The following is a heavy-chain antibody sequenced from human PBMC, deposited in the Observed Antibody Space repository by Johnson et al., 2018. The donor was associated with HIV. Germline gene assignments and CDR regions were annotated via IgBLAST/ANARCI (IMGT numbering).Heavy chain of an antibody. V-gene: IGHV3-73*01. D-gene: IGHD2-15*01. CDR1: GFTFSGSA. CDR2: IKTKGDTYAT. CDR3: TKFVGYCSGGSCYTPGDV. Sequence: VQLVESGGGVVQPGGSLRLSCAASGFTFSGSAMHWVRQASGKGLEWGGHIKTKGDTYATASAASVKGRFTLSRDDSKNTAFLQMSSLQTEDTATYYCTKFVGYCSGGSCYTPGDVWGQGTMVTVS. J-gene: IGHJ3*01.